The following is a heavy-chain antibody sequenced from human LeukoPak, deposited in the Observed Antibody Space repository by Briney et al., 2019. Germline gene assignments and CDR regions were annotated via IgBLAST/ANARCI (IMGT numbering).Heavy chain of an antibody. D-gene: IGHD3-16*01. CDR3: VRGGSYGDS. Sequence: PGGSLRLSSAASGFTFSGDWMSWVRQAPGKGLEWVARINQDGSENSYVDSVKGRFTISRDNAKSSLSLQMNSLRAEDTAVYYCVRGGSYGDSWGQGTLVTVSS. CDR2: INQDGSEN. V-gene: IGHV3-7*05. CDR1: GFTFSGDW. J-gene: IGHJ4*02.